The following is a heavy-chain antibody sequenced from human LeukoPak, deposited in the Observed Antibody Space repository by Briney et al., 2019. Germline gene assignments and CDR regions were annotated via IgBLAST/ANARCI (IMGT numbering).Heavy chain of an antibody. D-gene: IGHD6-19*01. V-gene: IGHV1-18*01. J-gene: IGHJ4*02. CDR3: ARDPVAGTGAYFDY. Sequence: GASVKVCCRASGYTFTTYGINWVRQAPGQGLEWMGWISAYNGNTNYAQKLQGRVTMTTDTSTSTAYMELRSLRSDDTAVYYCARDPVAGTGAYFDYWGQGTLVTVSS. CDR1: GYTFTTYG. CDR2: ISAYNGNT.